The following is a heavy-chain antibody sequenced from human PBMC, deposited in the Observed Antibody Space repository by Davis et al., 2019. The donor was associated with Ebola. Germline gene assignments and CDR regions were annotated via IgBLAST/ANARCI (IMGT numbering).Heavy chain of an antibody. D-gene: IGHD5-12*01. V-gene: IGHV4-59*02. CDR3: ARVRGYSGYRYYYYGMDV. Sequence: SETLSLTCTVSGGSVSNYYWSWIRQPPGKGLEWIGYIYYRGSTNYNPSLKSRVTISVDTSKNQFSLKLSSVTAADTAVYYCARVRGYSGYRYYYYGMDVWGQGTTVTVSS. J-gene: IGHJ6*02. CDR1: GGSVSNYY. CDR2: IYYRGST.